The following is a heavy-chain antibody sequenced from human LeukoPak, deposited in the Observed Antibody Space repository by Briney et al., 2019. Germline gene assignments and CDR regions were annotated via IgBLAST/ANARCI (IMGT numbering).Heavy chain of an antibody. CDR1: GFTFSNYW. CDR2: INSDGSST. V-gene: IGHV3-74*01. D-gene: IGHD3-3*01. Sequence: GGSLRLSCAASGFTFSNYWMHWVRQAPGKGLVWVSRINSDGSSTNYADSVKGRFTISRDNSKNTLYLQMNSLRAEDTAVYYCATQGTDYDFWSGYLYYWGQGTLVTVSS. CDR3: ATQGTDYDFWSGYLYY. J-gene: IGHJ4*02.